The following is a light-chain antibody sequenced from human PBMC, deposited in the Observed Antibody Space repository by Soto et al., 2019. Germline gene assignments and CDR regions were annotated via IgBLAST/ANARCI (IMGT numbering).Light chain of an antibody. V-gene: IGLV2-14*03. CDR3: SSYTSSSTRV. Sequence: QSVLTPPASVSGSPGQSITISCSGISTYVDTYNYVSWYQLHPGEAPKVLIYDVNSRPSGVSNRFSGSRSGNTASLTISGLQAEDEAHYYCSSYTSSSTRVFGTGTKVTVL. J-gene: IGLJ1*01. CDR2: DVN. CDR1: STYVDTYNY.